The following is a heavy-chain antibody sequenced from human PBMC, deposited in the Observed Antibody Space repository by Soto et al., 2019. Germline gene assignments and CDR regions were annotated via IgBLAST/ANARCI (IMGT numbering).Heavy chain of an antibody. Sequence: GESLKISCKGSGYSFTSYWISWVRQMPWKGLEWMGRIDPSDSYTNYSPSFQGHVTISADKSISTAYLQWSSLKASDTAMYYCASPGGGYSTSNYYGMDVWGQGTTVTVSS. D-gene: IGHD5-18*01. CDR2: IDPSDSYT. J-gene: IGHJ6*02. V-gene: IGHV5-10-1*01. CDR1: GYSFTSYW. CDR3: ASPGGGYSTSNYYGMDV.